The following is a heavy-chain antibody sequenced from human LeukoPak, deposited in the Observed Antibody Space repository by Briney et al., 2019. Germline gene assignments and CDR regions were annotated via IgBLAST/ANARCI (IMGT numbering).Heavy chain of an antibody. Sequence: SETLSPTCTVSGGSISSYYWSWIRQPPGKGLEWIGYIYYSGSTNYNPSLKSRVTISVDTSKNQFSLKLSSVTAADTAVYYCARHHPSADAFDIWGQGTMVTVSS. CDR2: IYYSGST. CDR3: ARHHPSADAFDI. J-gene: IGHJ3*02. V-gene: IGHV4-59*01. CDR1: GGSISSYY.